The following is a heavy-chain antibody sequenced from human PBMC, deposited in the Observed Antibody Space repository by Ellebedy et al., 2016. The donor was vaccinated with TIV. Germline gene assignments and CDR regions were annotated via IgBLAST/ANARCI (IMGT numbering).Heavy chain of an antibody. Sequence: GESLKISXAASGFTFSSYSMNWVRQAPGKGLEWVSYISSSSSTIYYADSVKGRFTISRDNAKNSLYLQMNSLRDEDTAVYYCARESWATTLRRDWYFDLWGRGTLVTVSS. CDR3: ARESWATTLRRDWYFDL. V-gene: IGHV3-48*02. CDR1: GFTFSSYS. D-gene: IGHD4-17*01. CDR2: ISSSSSTI. J-gene: IGHJ2*01.